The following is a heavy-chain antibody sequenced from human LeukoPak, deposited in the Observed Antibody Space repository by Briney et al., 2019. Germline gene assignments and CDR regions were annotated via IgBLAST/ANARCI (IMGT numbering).Heavy chain of an antibody. Sequence: PGGSLRLSCAASGFTVSSSYMSWVRQAPGKGLDWVSVIYSGGNTYYADSVKGRFTISRDNSKNTLYLQMNSLRAEDTAVYYCARDRVGATTNFDYWGQGTLVTVSS. J-gene: IGHJ4*02. CDR2: IYSGGNT. CDR3: ARDRVGATTNFDY. V-gene: IGHV3-53*01. CDR1: GFTVSSSY. D-gene: IGHD1-26*01.